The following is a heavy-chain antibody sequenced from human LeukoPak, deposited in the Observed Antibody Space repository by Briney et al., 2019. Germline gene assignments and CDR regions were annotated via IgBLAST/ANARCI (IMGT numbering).Heavy chain of an antibody. Sequence: SETLSLNCTVSGGSISSGSYYWSWIRQPAGKGLEWIGRIYTSGSTNYNPSLKSRVTISVDTSKNQFSLKLSSVTAADTAVYYCARGYSSSWTPLTWFDPWGQGTLVTVSS. CDR3: ARGYSSSWTPLTWFDP. D-gene: IGHD6-13*01. CDR2: IYTSGST. V-gene: IGHV4-61*02. CDR1: GGSISSGSYY. J-gene: IGHJ5*02.